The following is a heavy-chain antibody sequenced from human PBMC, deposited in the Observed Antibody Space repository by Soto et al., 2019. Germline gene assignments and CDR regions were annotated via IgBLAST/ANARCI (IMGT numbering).Heavy chain of an antibody. CDR3: ARELGDILTGYYPDYYGMDV. CDR1: GFTVSSNY. Sequence: GGSLRLSCAASGFTVSSNYMSWVRQAPGKGLEWVSVIYSGGSTYYADSVKGRFTISRDNSKNTLYLQMNSLRAEDTAVYYCARELGDILTGYYPDYYGMDVWGQGTTVTVSS. CDR2: IYSGGST. D-gene: IGHD3-9*01. V-gene: IGHV3-53*01. J-gene: IGHJ6*02.